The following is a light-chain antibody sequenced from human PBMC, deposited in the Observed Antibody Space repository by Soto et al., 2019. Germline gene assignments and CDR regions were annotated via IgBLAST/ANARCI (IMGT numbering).Light chain of an antibody. Sequence: EIVMTQSPATLSVSPGERATLSCRASQSVSNNLTWYQQKPGQAPRLLIYGASTRATGIPARFSGSGSETEFTLTISSLQSEDFAVYYCQQYNNWPLTFGGGTKVEIK. V-gene: IGKV3-15*01. CDR2: GAS. CDR3: QQYNNWPLT. CDR1: QSVSNN. J-gene: IGKJ4*01.